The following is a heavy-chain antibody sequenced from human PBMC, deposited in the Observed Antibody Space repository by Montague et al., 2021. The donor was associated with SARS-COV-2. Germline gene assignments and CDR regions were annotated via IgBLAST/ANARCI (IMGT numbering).Heavy chain of an antibody. D-gene: IGHD3-9*01. J-gene: IGHJ4*02. CDR3: ASGYDLLTGYYPFDY. Sequence: SLRLSCAASGFTFSSYAMHWVRQAPGKGLEWVAVISYDGSNKYYADSVKGRFTISRDNSKNKLYLQMNSLRAEDTAVYYCASGYDLLTGYYPFDYWGQGTLVTVSS. V-gene: IGHV3-30*04. CDR2: ISYDGSNK. CDR1: GFTFSSYA.